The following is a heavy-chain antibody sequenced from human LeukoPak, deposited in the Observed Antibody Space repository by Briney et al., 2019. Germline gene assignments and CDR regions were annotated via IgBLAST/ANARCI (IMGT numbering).Heavy chain of an antibody. D-gene: IGHD2-15*01. Sequence: SETLSLTCTVSGGSISSYCWSWIRQPPGKGLEWIGYIFYSGSTNYNPSLKSRVTISVDTSKNQFSLKLSSVTAADTAVYYCASGGGSDTPVYWGQGTLVTVSS. CDR2: IFYSGST. CDR1: GGSISSYC. CDR3: ASGGGSDTPVY. J-gene: IGHJ4*02. V-gene: IGHV4-59*01.